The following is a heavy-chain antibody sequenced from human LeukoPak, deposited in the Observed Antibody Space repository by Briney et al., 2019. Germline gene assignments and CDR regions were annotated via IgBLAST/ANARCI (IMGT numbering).Heavy chain of an antibody. CDR2: IYYSGST. CDR1: GGSISSSSYY. D-gene: IGHD3-10*01. CDR3: ARHEKGYYGSGADYYYGMDV. Sequence: SETLSLTCTVSGGSISSSSYYWGWIRQPPGKGLEWIGSIYYSGSTYYNPSLTSRVTISVDTSKNQSSLKLSSVTAADTAVYYCARHEKGYYGSGADYYYGMDVWGQGTTVTVSS. V-gene: IGHV4-39*01. J-gene: IGHJ6*02.